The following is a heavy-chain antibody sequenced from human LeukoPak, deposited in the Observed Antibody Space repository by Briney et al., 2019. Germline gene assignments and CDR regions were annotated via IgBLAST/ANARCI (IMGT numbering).Heavy chain of an antibody. V-gene: IGHV1-2*06. J-gene: IGHJ1*01. CDR3: ARESCTNGVCYTYYFQH. D-gene: IGHD2-8*01. CDR2: INPNSGGT. CDR1: GYTFTGYY. Sequence: ASVKVSCKASGYTFTGYYMHWVRQAPGQGLEWMGRINPNSGGTNYAQKFQGRVTMTRDTSISTAYMELSRLRSVDTAVYYCARESCTNGVCYTYYFQHWGQGTLVTVSS.